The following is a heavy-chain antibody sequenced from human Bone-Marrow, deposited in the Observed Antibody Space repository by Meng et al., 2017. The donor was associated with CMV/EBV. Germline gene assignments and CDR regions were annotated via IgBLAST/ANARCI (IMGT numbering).Heavy chain of an antibody. J-gene: IGHJ4*02. Sequence: LRLSCTVSGGSISSGGYYWSWIRQHPGKGLEWIGYIYYSGSTYYNPSLKSRVTISVDTSKNQFSLKLSSVTAADTAVYYCARGWELLFPHFDYWGQGTLVTVSS. CDR3: ARGWELLFPHFDY. CDR1: GGSISSGGYY. D-gene: IGHD1-26*01. V-gene: IGHV4-31*03. CDR2: IYYSGST.